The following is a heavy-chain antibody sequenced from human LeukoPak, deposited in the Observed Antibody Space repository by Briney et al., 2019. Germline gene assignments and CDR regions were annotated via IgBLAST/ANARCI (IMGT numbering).Heavy chain of an antibody. J-gene: IGHJ6*04. V-gene: IGHV3-48*04. Sequence: SGGSLRLSCAASGFTFSSYSMNWVRQAPGKGLEWVSYLSSSGSTIYYADSVKGRFTISRDNAKNSLYLQMNSLRAEDTAVYYCAELGITMIGGVWGKGTTVTISS. CDR1: GFTFSSYS. CDR2: LSSSGSTI. D-gene: IGHD3-10*02. CDR3: AELGITMIGGV.